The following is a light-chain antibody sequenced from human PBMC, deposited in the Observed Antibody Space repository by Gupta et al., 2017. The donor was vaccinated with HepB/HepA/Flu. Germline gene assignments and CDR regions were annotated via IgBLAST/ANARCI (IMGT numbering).Light chain of an antibody. CDR3: QVWEISSDQVV. CDR1: NIGNKS. V-gene: IGLV3-21*03. CDR2: NNK. Sequence: SHVMTQPRSVSVAPGKTARITCGGNNIGNKSVHWYQQKPGQAPLLVLYNNKDRPAGTPERFSGSNSGSTATLTISGVEAGDEADYYCQVWEISSDQVVFGGGTKLT. J-gene: IGLJ2*01.